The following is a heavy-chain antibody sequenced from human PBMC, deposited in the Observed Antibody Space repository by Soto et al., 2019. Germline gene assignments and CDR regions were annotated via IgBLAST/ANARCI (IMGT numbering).Heavy chain of an antibody. D-gene: IGHD3-10*01. CDR1: GFTFSSYW. V-gene: IGHV3-7*01. CDR2: IKQDGSEK. CDR3: ARDRITMVP. Sequence: GGSLRLSCAASGFTFSSYWMSWGHQAPWKGLEWVANIKQDGSEKYYVDSVKGRFTITRDNDKNSLYLQMNSLRAEDTAVYYCARDRITMVPWGQGTLVTVSS. J-gene: IGHJ5*02.